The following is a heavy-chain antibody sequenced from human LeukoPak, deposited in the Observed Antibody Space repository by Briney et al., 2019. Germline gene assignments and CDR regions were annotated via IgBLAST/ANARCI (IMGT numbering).Heavy chain of an antibody. Sequence: SVRVSFKASVYTFTLYYMHWVRQPPEQGLEWMGCINPNRGGTNYAQKFQGRVTMTRDTSISTAYMELSRLRSDDTAVYYCAKIAVAGTGYWGQGTLVTVSS. CDR1: VYTFTLYY. V-gene: IGHV1-2*02. D-gene: IGHD6-19*01. CDR2: INPNRGGT. J-gene: IGHJ4*02. CDR3: AKIAVAGTGY.